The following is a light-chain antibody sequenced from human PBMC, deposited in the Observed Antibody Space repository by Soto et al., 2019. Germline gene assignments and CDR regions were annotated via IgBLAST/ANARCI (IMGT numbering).Light chain of an antibody. CDR1: QSVSNN. CDR3: QQYDNWPSWT. J-gene: IGKJ1*01. V-gene: IGKV3-15*01. CDR2: GAS. Sequence: EIVLTQSPGTLSLSPGERATLSCRASQSVSNNYLAWYQQKPGQAPSLLIYGASTRATGIPARFSGSGSGIEFTLTISSLQSEDFALYYCQQYDNWPSWTFGQ.